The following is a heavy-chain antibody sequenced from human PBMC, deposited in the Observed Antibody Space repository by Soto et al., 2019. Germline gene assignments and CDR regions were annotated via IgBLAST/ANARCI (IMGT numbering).Heavy chain of an antibody. CDR1: GYTFTSYA. CDR3: ARDRLWSAVDGTRFDY. Sequence: QVQLVQSGAEEKKPGASVKVSCKASGYTFTSYAMHWVRQAPGQRLEWMGWINAGNGNTKYSQKFQGRVTITRDTSASTAYMELSSLRSEDTAVYYCARDRLWSAVDGTRFDYWGQGTLVTVSS. V-gene: IGHV1-3*05. D-gene: IGHD6-19*01. CDR2: INAGNGNT. J-gene: IGHJ4*02.